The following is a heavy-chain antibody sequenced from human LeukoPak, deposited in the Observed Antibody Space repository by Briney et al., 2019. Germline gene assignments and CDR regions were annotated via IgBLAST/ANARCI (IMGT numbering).Heavy chain of an antibody. CDR2: INHSGST. J-gene: IGHJ4*02. Sequence: PSETPSLTCAVYGGSFSGYYWSWIRQPPGKGLEWIGEINHSGSTNYNPSLKSRVTISVDTSKNQFSLKLSSVTAADTAVYYCARVTMVRGVISPFDYWGQGTLVTVSS. D-gene: IGHD3-10*01. V-gene: IGHV4-34*01. CDR3: ARVTMVRGVISPFDY. CDR1: GGSFSGYY.